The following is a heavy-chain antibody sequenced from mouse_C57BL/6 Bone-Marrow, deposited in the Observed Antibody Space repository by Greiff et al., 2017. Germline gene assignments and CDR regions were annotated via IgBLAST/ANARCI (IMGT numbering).Heavy chain of an antibody. CDR2: ISTYYGDA. CDR1: GYTFTAYA. Sequence: QVQLQQSGPELVRPGVSVKISCKGSGYTFTAYAMHWVKQSHAKSLEWIGVISTYYGDASYNQQFKDKATMTVDKASSTAYMELARLTSEDSALYYCARSSITSVVATGDYWGQGTTLTVSS. V-gene: IGHV1-67*01. D-gene: IGHD1-1*01. CDR3: ARSSITSVVATGDY. J-gene: IGHJ2*01.